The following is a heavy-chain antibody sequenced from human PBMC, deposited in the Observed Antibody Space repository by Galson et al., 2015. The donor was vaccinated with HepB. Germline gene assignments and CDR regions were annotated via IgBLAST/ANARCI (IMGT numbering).Heavy chain of an antibody. D-gene: IGHD3-22*01. J-gene: IGHJ4*02. Sequence: SVKVSCKASGYTFTSYDINWVRQATGQGLEWMGWMNPNSGNTGYAQKFQGRVTMTRNTSISTAYMELNSLRSEDTAVYYCARAHYYDSSGYYNYNAFDYWGQGTLVTVSS. V-gene: IGHV1-8*01. CDR1: GYTFTSYD. CDR2: MNPNSGNT. CDR3: ARAHYYDSSGYYNYNAFDY.